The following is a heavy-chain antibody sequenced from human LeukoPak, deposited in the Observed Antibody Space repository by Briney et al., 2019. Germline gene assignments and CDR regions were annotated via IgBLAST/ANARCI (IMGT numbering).Heavy chain of an antibody. CDR3: ARDRFLEWLFDY. J-gene: IGHJ4*02. CDR1: GYTFTGYY. D-gene: IGHD3-3*01. CDR2: INPNSGGT. Sequence: ASVKVSCKASGYTFTGYYMHWVRQAPGKGLEWMGWINPNSGGTNYAQKFQGRVTMTRDTFISTAYMELSRLRSDDTAVYYCARDRFLEWLFDYWGQGTLVTVSS. V-gene: IGHV1-2*02.